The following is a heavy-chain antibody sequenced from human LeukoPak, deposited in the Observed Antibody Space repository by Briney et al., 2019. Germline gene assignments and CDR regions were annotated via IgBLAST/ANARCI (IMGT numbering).Heavy chain of an antibody. CDR2: ISYDGSNK. Sequence: GGSLRLSCAASGFTFSSYAMHWVRQAPVKGLEWVAVISYDGSNKYYADSVKGRFTISRDNSKNTLYLQMNSLRAEDTAVYYCARVVVGNYYGGVLDYWGQGTLVTVSS. V-gene: IGHV3-30-3*01. J-gene: IGHJ4*02. CDR1: GFTFSSYA. CDR3: ARVVVGNYYGGVLDY. D-gene: IGHD1-26*01.